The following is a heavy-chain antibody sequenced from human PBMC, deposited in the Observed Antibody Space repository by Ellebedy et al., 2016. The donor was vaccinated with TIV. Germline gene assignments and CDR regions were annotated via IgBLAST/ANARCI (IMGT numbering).Heavy chain of an antibody. D-gene: IGHD1-26*01. CDR2: LSGSGGTT. V-gene: IGHV3-23*01. J-gene: IGHJ5*02. Sequence: GESLKISCVASGFTVSSNYMFWVRQAPGEGLEWVSGLSGSGGTTHYADSVKGRFTISRDNSKNILYLQMTGLRAADTATYFCARDRASGTYPNWFDPWGRGTLVSVSS. CDR1: GFTVSSNY. CDR3: ARDRASGTYPNWFDP.